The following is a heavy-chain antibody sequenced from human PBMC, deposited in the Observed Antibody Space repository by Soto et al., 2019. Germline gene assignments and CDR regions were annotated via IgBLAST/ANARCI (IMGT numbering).Heavy chain of an antibody. D-gene: IGHD6-19*01. J-gene: IGHJ5*02. CDR1: GGSISSYY. CDR3: ARVAVAGIWAWFDP. V-gene: IGHV4-59*01. CDR2: IYYSGST. Sequence: PSETLSLTCTVSGGSISSYYWSWIRRPPGKGLEWIGYIYYSGSTNYNPSLKSRVTISVDTSKNQFSLKLSSVTAADTAVYYCARVAVAGIWAWFDPWGQGTLVTVSS.